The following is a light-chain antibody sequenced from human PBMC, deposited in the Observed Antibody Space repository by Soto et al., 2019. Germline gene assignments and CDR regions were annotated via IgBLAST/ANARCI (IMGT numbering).Light chain of an antibody. J-gene: IGKJ4*01. V-gene: IGKV1-5*03. CDR2: KAS. Sequence: DLQMTQSPSTLSASVGDRVTINCRASQSISSWLAWYQQKPGKDPKLLIYKASSLESGVPSRFSDSRSGTEFTLTISRLMPDDFATYYCKQYNSYSRTCGGGTKVEVK. CDR3: KQYNSYSRT. CDR1: QSISSW.